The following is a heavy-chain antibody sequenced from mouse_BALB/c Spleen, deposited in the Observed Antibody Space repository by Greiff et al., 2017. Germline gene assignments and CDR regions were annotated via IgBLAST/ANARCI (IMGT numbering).Heavy chain of an antibody. CDR1: GFSLTSYG. V-gene: IGHV2-9*02. J-gene: IGHJ4*01. Sequence: VQLQQSGPGLVAPSQSLSITCTVSGFSLTSYGVHWVRQPPGKGLEWLGVIWAGGSTNYNSALMSRLSISKDNSKSQVFLKMNSLQTDDTAMYYCATDPSVLRLPYAMDYWGQGTSVTVSS. D-gene: IGHD1-2*01. CDR2: IWAGGST. CDR3: ATDPSVLRLPYAMDY.